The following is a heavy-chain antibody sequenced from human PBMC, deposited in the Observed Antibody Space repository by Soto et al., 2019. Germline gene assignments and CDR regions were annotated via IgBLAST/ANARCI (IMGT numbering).Heavy chain of an antibody. CDR2: ISGSGGST. V-gene: IGHV3-23*01. CDR3: AKAVNYDFWTASLIDY. J-gene: IGHJ4*02. CDR1: GFTFSSYA. D-gene: IGHD3-3*01. Sequence: GGSLRLSCAASGFTFSSYAMSWVRQAPGKGLEWVSAISGSGGSTYYADSVKGRFTISRDNSKNTLYLQMNSLRAEDTAVYYCAKAVNYDFWTASLIDYWCQGTLVTVSS.